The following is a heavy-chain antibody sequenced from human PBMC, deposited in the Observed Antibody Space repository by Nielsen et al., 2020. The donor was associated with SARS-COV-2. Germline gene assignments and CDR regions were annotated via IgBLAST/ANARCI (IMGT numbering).Heavy chain of an antibody. J-gene: IGHJ6*02. CDR3: AKELIVGATIPTYYYYGMDV. Sequence: GGSLRLSFAASGFTFSAYGMNWVRQAPGNGLEWISYISATSNIYYADSVKGRFTISRDNSKNTLYLQMNSLRAEDTAVYYCAKELIVGATIPTYYYYGMDVWGQGTTVTVSS. D-gene: IGHD1-26*01. CDR2: ISATSNI. V-gene: IGHV3-48*01. CDR1: GFTFSAYG.